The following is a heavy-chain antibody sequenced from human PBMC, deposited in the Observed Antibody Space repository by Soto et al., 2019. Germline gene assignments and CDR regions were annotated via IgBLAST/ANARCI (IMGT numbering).Heavy chain of an antibody. CDR2: IYYSGST. V-gene: IGHV4-61*01. CDR3: ARDRHDFWSGYYTY. D-gene: IGHD3-3*01. CDR1: GGSVSSGSYY. Sequence: QVQLQESGPGLVKPSETLSLTCTVSGGSVSSGSYYWSWIRQPPGKGLEWIGYIYYSGSTNYNPSRECRVTIPVDTSKNQFSLKLSSVTAADTAVYYCARDRHDFWSGYYTYWGQGTLVTVSS. J-gene: IGHJ4*02.